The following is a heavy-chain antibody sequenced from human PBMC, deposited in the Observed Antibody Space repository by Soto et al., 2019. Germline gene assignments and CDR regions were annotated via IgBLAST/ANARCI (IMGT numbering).Heavy chain of an antibody. CDR3: ARAGLTYYYDSSGYWTLDY. J-gene: IGHJ4*02. CDR1: GYTFTSYG. D-gene: IGHD3-22*01. Sequence: WASVKVSCKASGYTFTSYGISWVRQAPGQGLEWMGWISAYNGNTNYAQKLQGRVTMTTDTSTSTAYMELRSLRSDDTAVYYCARAGLTYYYDSSGYWTLDYWGQGTLVTVSS. CDR2: ISAYNGNT. V-gene: IGHV1-18*01.